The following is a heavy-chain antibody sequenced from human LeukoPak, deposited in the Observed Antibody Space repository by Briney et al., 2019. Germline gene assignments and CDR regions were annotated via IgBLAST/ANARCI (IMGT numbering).Heavy chain of an antibody. Sequence: SETLSLTCTASGGSVSSRNHYWGWIRQPPGKGLEWIGCICYSGSTSIHLSLSSPITISVDTSKNQVSLKLSSVTAADTAVYYCARGGYCNTTTCYPERWFDPWGQGTLVTVSS. CDR3: ARGGYCNTTTCYPERWFDP. J-gene: IGHJ5*02. D-gene: IGHD2-2*01. V-gene: IGHV4-39*01. CDR2: ICYSGST. CDR1: GGSVSSRNHY.